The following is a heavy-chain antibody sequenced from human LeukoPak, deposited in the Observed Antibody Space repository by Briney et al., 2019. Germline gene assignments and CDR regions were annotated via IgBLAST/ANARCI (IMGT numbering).Heavy chain of an antibody. J-gene: IGHJ4*02. V-gene: IGHV3-21*01. CDR2: ISSGGSYI. D-gene: IGHD6-19*01. CDR3: ARGEGSSAWLTDY. Sequence: PGGSLRLSCVVSGFSFDEHGMSWVRQVPGKGLEWVSSISSGGSYIYYADSVKGRFTISRDNAKNSLYLQMTSLRAEDTAVYYCARGEGSSAWLTDYWGQGTLVTVSS. CDR1: GFSFDEHG.